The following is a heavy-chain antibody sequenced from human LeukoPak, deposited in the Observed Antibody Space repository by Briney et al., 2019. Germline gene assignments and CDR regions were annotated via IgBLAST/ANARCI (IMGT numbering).Heavy chain of an antibody. CDR3: ARKWFGELLGWFDP. CDR1: GGSISSGGYY. Sequence: PSETLSLTCAVSGGSISSGGYYWSWIRQHPGKDLEWIGYIYYSGSTYYNLSLKSRVTISVDTSKNQFSLKLSSVTAADTAVYYCARKWFGELLGWFDPWGQGTLVTVSS. CDR2: IYYSGST. D-gene: IGHD3-10*01. J-gene: IGHJ5*02. V-gene: IGHV4-31*11.